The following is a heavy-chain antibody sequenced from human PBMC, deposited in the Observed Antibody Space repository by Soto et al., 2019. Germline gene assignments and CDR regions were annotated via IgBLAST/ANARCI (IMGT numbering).Heavy chain of an antibody. D-gene: IGHD3-10*02. CDR2: ISSSTSYI. CDR1: GFPFSSYI. CDR3: ARGNTMSPYFDY. J-gene: IGHJ4*02. Sequence: PGGSLSLSCAASGFPFSSYIMNWVRQAPGKGLEWVSSISSSTSYIYYADSVKGRFTISRDNAKNSLYLQMNSLRAEDTAVYYCARGNTMSPYFDYWGQGTLVTVSS. V-gene: IGHV3-21*01.